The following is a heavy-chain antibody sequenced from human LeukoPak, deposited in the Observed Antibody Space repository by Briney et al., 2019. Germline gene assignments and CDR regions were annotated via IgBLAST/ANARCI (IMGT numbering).Heavy chain of an antibody. CDR3: ARHSCSSTSCYTISADDAFDI. CDR1: GYSISSGYY. V-gene: IGHV4-38-2*01. D-gene: IGHD2-2*02. CDR2: IHQSGIT. Sequence: SETLSLTCAVSGYSISSGYYWGWIRQPPGKGLEWIGSIHQSGITYYNPSLKSRVTISVDTSKNQFSLKLSSVTAADTAVYYCARHSCSSTSCYTISADDAFDIWGQGTMVTVSS. J-gene: IGHJ3*02.